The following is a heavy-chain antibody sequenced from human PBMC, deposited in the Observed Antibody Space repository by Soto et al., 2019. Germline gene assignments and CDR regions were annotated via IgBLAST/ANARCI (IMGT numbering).Heavy chain of an antibody. D-gene: IGHD3-3*01. V-gene: IGHV1-18*01. CDR2: ISAYNGNT. CDR3: ARMEWGIRFSV. Sequence: ASVKVSCKASGYTFTSCGFTWVRQAPGQGLEWMGWISAYNGNTNYAQKLQGRVTMTTDTSTSTAYMELRSLRSDDTAVYYCARMEWGIRFSVWGQGTMVTVSS. CDR1: GYTFTSCG. J-gene: IGHJ3*01.